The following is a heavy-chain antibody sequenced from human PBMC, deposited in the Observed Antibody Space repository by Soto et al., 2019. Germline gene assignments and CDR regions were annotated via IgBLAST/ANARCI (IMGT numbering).Heavy chain of an antibody. CDR1: DYTFSRYG. D-gene: IGHD2-15*01. CDR2: ISTYNDNT. Sequence: ASVKVSCKASDYTFSRYGLSWVRQAPGQGLEWMGWISTYNDNTKYAQKLKGRVTMTTDTSTNTAYMELRSLTSDDTGVYYCAREGFCSSGSCALYSHDYFGMDVWGQGTTVTVSS. V-gene: IGHV1-18*01. J-gene: IGHJ6*02. CDR3: AREGFCSSGSCALYSHDYFGMDV.